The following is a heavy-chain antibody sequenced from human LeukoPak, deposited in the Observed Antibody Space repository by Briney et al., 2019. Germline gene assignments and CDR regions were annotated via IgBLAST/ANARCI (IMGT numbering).Heavy chain of an antibody. CDR3: ARHRLRRPEFDY. J-gene: IGHJ4*02. D-gene: IGHD4-17*01. V-gene: IGHV4-59*08. CDR1: GFTFSSYS. CDR2: ISDSGRI. Sequence: PGGSLRLSCAASGFTFSSYSMNWIRQPPGKGLEWIGYISDSGRIDYNPSLKSRVTISVDTSKSQFSLNLNSVTAADTAVYYCARHRLRRPEFDYWGQGTLVTVSS.